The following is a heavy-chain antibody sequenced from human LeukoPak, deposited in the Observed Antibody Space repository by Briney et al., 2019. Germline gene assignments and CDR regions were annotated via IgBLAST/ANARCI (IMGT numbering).Heavy chain of an antibody. V-gene: IGHV4-61*02. D-gene: IGHD3-3*01. CDR1: GDSISSGSYS. CDR3: ARESVYDFWSGYHYFDY. CDR2: IYISGST. Sequence: SQTLSLTCTVSGDSISSGSYSWSWIRQPAGKGLEWIGRIYISGSTNYNPSLKSQVTISVDASKKQFSLKLSSVTAADTAVYYCARESVYDFWSGYHYFDYWGQGTLVTVSS. J-gene: IGHJ4*02.